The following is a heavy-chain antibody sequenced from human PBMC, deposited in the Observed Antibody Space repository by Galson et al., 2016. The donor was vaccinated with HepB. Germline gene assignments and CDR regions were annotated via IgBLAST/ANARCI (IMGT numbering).Heavy chain of an antibody. D-gene: IGHD4-17*01. Sequence: LRLSCAASGFTFSSYAMSWVRQPPGRGLEWLGYISYDGSSYYNPSLTGRVSMSVDASKNQFSLNLSSVTAADTAIYYRARERDGDFLMFAHWGQGTLVTVSS. CDR1: GFTFSSYA. J-gene: IGHJ4*02. CDR2: ISYDGSS. CDR3: ARERDGDFLMFAH. V-gene: IGHV4-30-4*08.